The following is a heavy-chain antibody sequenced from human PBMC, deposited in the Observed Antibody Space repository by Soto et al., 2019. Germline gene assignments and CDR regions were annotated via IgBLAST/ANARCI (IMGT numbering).Heavy chain of an antibody. CDR1: GGSISSSSYY. CDR3: ASSDYGDYGDFDY. Sequence: SETLSLTCTVSGGSISSSSYYWGWIRQPPGKGLEWIGSIYYSGSTYYNPSLKSRVTISVDTSKNQFSLKLSSVTAADTAVYYCASSDYGDYGDFDYWGQGTLVTVSS. CDR2: IYYSGST. V-gene: IGHV4-39*01. D-gene: IGHD4-17*01. J-gene: IGHJ4*02.